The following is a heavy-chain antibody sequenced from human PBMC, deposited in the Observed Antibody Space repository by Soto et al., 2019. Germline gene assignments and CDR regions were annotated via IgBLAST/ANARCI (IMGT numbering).Heavy chain of an antibody. D-gene: IGHD3-16*01. V-gene: IGHV3-66*04. J-gene: IGHJ6*03. CDR3: AIRHRSWAYYYHRDV. Sequence: EVQLVESGGGLVQPGGSLRLSCAASGFTVSSHYMSWVRQAPGKGLEWVSVIYSGGSTYYADSVKGRFTISRDNSKNTLYLHMTSLRGEDTAVYYCAIRHRSWAYYYHRDVGGKGTTVTVSS. CDR2: IYSGGST. CDR1: GFTVSSHY.